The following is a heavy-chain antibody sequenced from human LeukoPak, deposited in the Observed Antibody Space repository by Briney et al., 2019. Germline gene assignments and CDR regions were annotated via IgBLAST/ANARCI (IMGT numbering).Heavy chain of an antibody. CDR1: GYTLTGYY. Sequence: ASVKVSCKASGYTLTGYYMHWVRQAPGQGLEWMGWINPNSGGTNYAQKFQGRVTMTRDTSISTAYMELSRLRSDDTAVYYCASLDTAMVGLDYWGQGTLVTVSS. CDR3: ASLDTAMVGLDY. J-gene: IGHJ4*02. V-gene: IGHV1-2*02. D-gene: IGHD5-18*01. CDR2: INPNSGGT.